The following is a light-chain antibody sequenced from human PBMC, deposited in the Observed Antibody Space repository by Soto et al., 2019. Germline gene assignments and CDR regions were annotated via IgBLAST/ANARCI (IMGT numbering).Light chain of an antibody. CDR1: SSDVGSYNL. CDR2: EVS. V-gene: IGLV2-23*02. Sequence: QSVLTQPASVSGSPGQSITISCTGTSSDVGSYNLVSWYQQHPGKAPKLMIYEVSKRPSGVSNRFSGSKSGNTASLTISGLQAEEEADYYCCSYAGSSTYVFGTG. J-gene: IGLJ1*01. CDR3: CSYAGSSTYV.